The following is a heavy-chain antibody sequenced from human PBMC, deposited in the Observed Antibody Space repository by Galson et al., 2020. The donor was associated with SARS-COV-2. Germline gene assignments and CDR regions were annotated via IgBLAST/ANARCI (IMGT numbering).Heavy chain of an antibody. J-gene: IGHJ2*01. CDR3: ARARGPSSWYFWYFDL. Sequence: GGSLRLSCAASGFTFSSYDMHWVRQATGKGLEWVSAIGTAGDTYYPGSVKGRFTISRENAKNSLYLQMNSLRAGDTAVYYCARARGPSSWYFWYFDLWGRGTLVTVSS. D-gene: IGHD6-13*01. V-gene: IGHV3-13*01. CDR1: GFTFSSYD. CDR2: IGTAGDT.